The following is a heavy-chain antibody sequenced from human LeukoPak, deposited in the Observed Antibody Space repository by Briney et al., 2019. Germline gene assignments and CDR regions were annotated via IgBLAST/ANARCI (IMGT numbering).Heavy chain of an antibody. CDR3: AKGSYFGSGRYYFDY. CDR2: ISGNGGST. Sequence: GGSLRLSCAASGFTFSTYAMSWVRQASGKGLEWVSAISGNGGSTYYADSVKGRFTISRDNSKNTLYLQMNSLRAEDTAVYYCAKGSYFGSGRYYFDYWGQGTLVTVSS. D-gene: IGHD3-10*01. V-gene: IGHV3-23*01. CDR1: GFTFSTYA. J-gene: IGHJ4*02.